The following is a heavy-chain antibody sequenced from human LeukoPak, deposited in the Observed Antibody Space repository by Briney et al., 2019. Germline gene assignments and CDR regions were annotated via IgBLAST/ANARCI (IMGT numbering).Heavy chain of an antibody. CDR3: AASDGEQQLAL. CDR2: ISGSGGDS. J-gene: IGHJ4*02. D-gene: IGHD6-13*01. Sequence: GGSLGLSCTTSGFIFANYAMAWVRQSPGKGLEWVSTISGSGGDSYYADSVRGRFTISRDDSKNSLYLQMNSPRSEDSALYYCAASDGEQQLALWGQGTLVTVSS. CDR1: GFIFANYA. V-gene: IGHV3-43*02.